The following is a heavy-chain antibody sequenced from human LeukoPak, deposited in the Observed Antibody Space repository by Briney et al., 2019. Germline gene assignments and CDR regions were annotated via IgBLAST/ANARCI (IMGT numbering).Heavy chain of an antibody. V-gene: IGHV1-69*13. D-gene: IGHD1-26*01. Sequence: SVKVSCKASGGTFSSYAISWVRQAPGQGLEWMGGIIPIFGTANYAQKFQGRVTITADESTSTAYMELSSLRSEDTAVYYCARDRAVGATTRSDYWGQGTLVTVSS. CDR3: ARDRAVGATTRSDY. CDR2: IIPIFGTA. CDR1: GGTFSSYA. J-gene: IGHJ4*02.